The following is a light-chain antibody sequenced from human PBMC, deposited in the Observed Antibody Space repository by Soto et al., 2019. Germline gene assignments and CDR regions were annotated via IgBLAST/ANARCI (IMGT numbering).Light chain of an antibody. CDR1: QSISSW. V-gene: IGKV1-5*03. CDR3: QQYNSYPYP. CDR2: KAS. Sequence: DIQMTQSPSTLSASVGDRVTITCRASQSISSWLAWYQQKPGKAPKLLIYKASSLESGVPSRFSGSGSGTEFTLTISNLQPDDSATYYCQQYNSYPYPFGQGTKLELK. J-gene: IGKJ2*01.